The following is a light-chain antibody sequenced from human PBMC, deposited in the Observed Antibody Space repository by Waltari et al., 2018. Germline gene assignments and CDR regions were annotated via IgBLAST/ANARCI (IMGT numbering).Light chain of an antibody. CDR2: HAS. CDR3: QQYDNLPLT. V-gene: IGKV1-33*01. Sequence: DIQMTQSPSSLSASVGDRVTITCQASQDISNYLNWYQQKLGKAPKLLIYHASNLEAGVPSRVSGSGSGTDFTFTINSLQPEDIATYYCQQYDNLPLTFGGGTKVENK. CDR1: QDISNY. J-gene: IGKJ4*01.